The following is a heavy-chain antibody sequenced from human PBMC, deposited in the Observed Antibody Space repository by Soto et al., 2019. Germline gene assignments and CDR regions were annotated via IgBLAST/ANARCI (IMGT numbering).Heavy chain of an antibody. V-gene: IGHV4-31*03. D-gene: IGHD1-26*01. CDR2: IYYSGST. J-gene: IGHJ4*02. CDR1: GGSISSGGYY. CDR3: AREGGIVGATAADY. Sequence: QVQLQESGPGLVKPSQTLSLTCTVSGGSISSGGYYWSWIRQHPGKGLEWIGYIYYSGSTYYNPSLKSRVTLSVDTSKNQFALKLSSVTAADTAVYYCAREGGIVGATAADYWGQGTLVTVSS.